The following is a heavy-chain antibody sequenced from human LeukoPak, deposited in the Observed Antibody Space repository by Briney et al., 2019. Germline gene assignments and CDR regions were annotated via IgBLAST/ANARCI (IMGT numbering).Heavy chain of an antibody. V-gene: IGHV4-59*01. Sequence: SETLSLTCTVSGCSHSSYYWSWIRQPPGKGLEWIGYIYYSGSTKYNPSLKSRVTISVDASKTQFSLKLNSVTAADTAVYYCARGSRELYYFDYWGQGTLVTVSS. D-gene: IGHD1-7*01. CDR1: GCSHSSYY. J-gene: IGHJ4*02. CDR3: ARGSRELYYFDY. CDR2: IYYSGST.